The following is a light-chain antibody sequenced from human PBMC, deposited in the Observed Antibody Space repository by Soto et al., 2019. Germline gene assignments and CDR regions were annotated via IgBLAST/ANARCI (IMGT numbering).Light chain of an antibody. CDR2: KAS. CDR3: LQVYSFPRT. J-gene: IGKJ1*01. V-gene: IGKV1-5*03. Sequence: DIQLTQSASTLSASFGDRVTITWGASQSISSWLAWYQQKPGKAPKLLIYKASSLESGVPSRFSGSGSGTEFTLTINNLQTEDFASYFCLQVYSFPRTFGLGTKVDIK. CDR1: QSISSW.